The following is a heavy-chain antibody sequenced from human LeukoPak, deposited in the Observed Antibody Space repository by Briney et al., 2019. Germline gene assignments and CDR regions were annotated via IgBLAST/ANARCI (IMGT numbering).Heavy chain of an antibody. V-gene: IGHV3-48*02. D-gene: IGHD3-10*01. CDR2: ISSNSSIT. Sequence: GGSLRLSCEASGFTFSGYSMNWVRQAPGKGLEWVSYISSNSSITYYADSVKGRFTISKDTAKNSLYLQMNTLRDDDTAVYYCARDRFLGIWGQGTMVTASS. CDR3: ARDRFLGI. CDR1: GFTFSGYS. J-gene: IGHJ3*02.